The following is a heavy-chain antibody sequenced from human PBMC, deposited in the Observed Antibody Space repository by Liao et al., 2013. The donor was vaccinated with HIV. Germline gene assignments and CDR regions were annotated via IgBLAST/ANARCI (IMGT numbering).Heavy chain of an antibody. D-gene: IGHD4-23*01. CDR3: ARDPNSSFDY. Sequence: QVQLQESGPGLVKASETLSLTCTVSGGSFSRSSYYWGWIRQSPGKGLEWIGSIYYSGSTYYNPSLKSRVTISEDTSKNQFSLKLSSVTAADTAVYYCARDPNSSFDYWGQGTLVTVSS. CDR2: IYYSGST. J-gene: IGHJ4*02. V-gene: IGHV4-39*07. CDR1: GGSFSRSSYY.